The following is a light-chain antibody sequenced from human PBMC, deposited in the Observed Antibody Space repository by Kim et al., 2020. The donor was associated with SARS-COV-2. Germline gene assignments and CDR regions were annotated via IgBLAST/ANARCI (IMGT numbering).Light chain of an antibody. Sequence: PGQTARITCGGDNIGDKSVHWYQQRPGQAPILVIYYDTDRPSGIPERFSGSNSGNTATLTISRVEAGDEADYSCQVWDSNSDHPVFGGGTQLTVL. CDR1: NIGDKS. CDR3: QVWDSNSDHPV. V-gene: IGLV3-21*04. CDR2: YDT. J-gene: IGLJ2*01.